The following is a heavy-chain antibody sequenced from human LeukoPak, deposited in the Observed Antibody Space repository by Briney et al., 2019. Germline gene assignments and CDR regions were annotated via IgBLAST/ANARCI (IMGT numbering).Heavy chain of an antibody. D-gene: IGHD5-18*01. CDR3: ARHPTALVSYGFDP. J-gene: IGHJ5*02. V-gene: IGHV4-59*08. CDR2: IYYSGST. Sequence: PSETLTLTCTVSGGSFSNYYWSWIRQPPGKGLEWIGYIYYSGSTNYNPSLKSRVTISVDTSKNQFSLNLSSVTAADTAVYYCARHPTALVSYGFDPWGQGTLVTVSS. CDR1: GGSFSNYY.